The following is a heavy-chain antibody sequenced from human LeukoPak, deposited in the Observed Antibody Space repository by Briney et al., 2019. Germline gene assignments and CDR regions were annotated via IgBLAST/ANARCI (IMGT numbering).Heavy chain of an antibody. Sequence: GGSLRLSCAASGFTFSSYAMSWVRQAPGKGLEWVSAISGSGPYTFYTDSVKGRFTISRDSSKNTLYLQMSSLRAEDTALYYCAKHGYCSGISCFFDFWGQGTQVTVSS. CDR2: ISGSGPYT. CDR1: GFTFSSYA. D-gene: IGHD2-2*03. V-gene: IGHV3-23*01. CDR3: AKHGYCSGISCFFDF. J-gene: IGHJ4*02.